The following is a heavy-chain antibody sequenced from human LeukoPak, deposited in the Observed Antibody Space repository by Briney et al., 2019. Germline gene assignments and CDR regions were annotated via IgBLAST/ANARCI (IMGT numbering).Heavy chain of an antibody. CDR1: GGSISSGSYY. V-gene: IGHV4-61*02. J-gene: IGHJ4*02. D-gene: IGHD6-19*01. CDR3: ARGPSSGCYFDY. CDR2: IYTSGST. Sequence: PSETLSLTCTVSGGSISSGSYYLSWIRQPAGKGLEWIGRIYTSGSTNYNPSLKSRVTISVDTSKNQFSLKLSSVTAADTAVYYCARGPSSGCYFDYWGQGTLVTVSS.